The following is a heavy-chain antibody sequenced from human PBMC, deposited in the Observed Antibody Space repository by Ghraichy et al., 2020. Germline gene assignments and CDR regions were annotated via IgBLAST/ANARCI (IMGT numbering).Heavy chain of an antibody. CDR1: GGSISSTSHY. V-gene: IGHV4-39*01. CDR3: ARLFQKVLAPFDI. J-gene: IGHJ3*02. CDR2: IYYSGNT. D-gene: IGHD4/OR15-4a*01. Sequence: SETLSLTCSVSGGSISSTSHYWGWIRQPPGKGLEWIGSIYYSGNTYYSASLKSRVTISVDTSKNQFSLKMSSVTAADTAVYYCARLFQKVLAPFDIWGQGTMVTASS.